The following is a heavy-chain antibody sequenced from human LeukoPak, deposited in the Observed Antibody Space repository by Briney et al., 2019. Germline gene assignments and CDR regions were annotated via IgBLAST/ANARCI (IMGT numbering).Heavy chain of an antibody. CDR2: INHSGST. J-gene: IGHJ5*02. CDR1: GGSFSGYY. CDR3: ARDFRSSWYVWFDP. D-gene: IGHD6-13*01. Sequence: PSETLSLTCAVYGGSFSGYYWSWIRQPPGKGLEWIGEINHSGSTNYNPSLKSRVTISVDTSKNQFSLKLSSVTAADTAVYYCARDFRSSWYVWFDPWGQGTLVTVSS. V-gene: IGHV4-34*01.